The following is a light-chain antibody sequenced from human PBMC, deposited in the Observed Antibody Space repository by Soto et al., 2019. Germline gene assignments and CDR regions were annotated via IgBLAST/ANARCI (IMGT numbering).Light chain of an antibody. CDR1: SSDVGAYNL. CDR2: EVS. CDR3: CSFAGGRNV. V-gene: IGLV2-23*02. Sequence: QSVLTQPASVSGSPGQSITISCSGTSSDVGAYNLVSWYQQLPGKAPKLMIFEVSQRPSGVSSRFSGSKSGSTASLTISGLQADDEADYYCCSFAGGRNVFGTGTKVTVL. J-gene: IGLJ1*01.